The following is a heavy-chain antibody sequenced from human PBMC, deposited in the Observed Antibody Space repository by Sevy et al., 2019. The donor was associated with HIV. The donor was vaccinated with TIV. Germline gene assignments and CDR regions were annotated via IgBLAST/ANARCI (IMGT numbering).Heavy chain of an antibody. Sequence: GGSLRLSCVVSGFTFSDYAMHWVRQAPGKGLEWVAVISYDGRKQYYADSVKGRFTISRDNSRNRLSLQVNSLRNEDTAVYYCARANYGTTSSFDYWGQGTPLTVSS. D-gene: IGHD3-10*01. V-gene: IGHV3-30*04. J-gene: IGHJ4*02. CDR1: GFTFSDYA. CDR3: ARANYGTTSSFDY. CDR2: ISYDGRKQ.